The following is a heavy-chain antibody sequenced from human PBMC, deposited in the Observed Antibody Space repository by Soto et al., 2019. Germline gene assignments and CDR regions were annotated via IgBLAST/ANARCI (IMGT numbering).Heavy chain of an antibody. J-gene: IGHJ4*02. D-gene: IGHD3-10*01. CDR3: ARGIFGSGTANDY. CDR2: INGDGSGT. Sequence: EVQLVESGGGLVQPGGSLRLSCAASGFTFSGSWMHWVRQAPGKGLVWVSRINGDGSGTSYADFVKGRFTISRDDAKNNLFGQMNGLRDEDTAFYYCARGIFGSGTANDYWGQGTLVTVSS. CDR1: GFTFSGSW. V-gene: IGHV3-74*01.